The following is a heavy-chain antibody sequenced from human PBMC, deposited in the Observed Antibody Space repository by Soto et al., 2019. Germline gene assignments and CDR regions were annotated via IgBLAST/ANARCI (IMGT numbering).Heavy chain of an antibody. J-gene: IGHJ6*02. CDR2: IIPIFGTA. V-gene: IGHV1-69*01. CDR3: ARGNNWNDEVGYNYGMDV. D-gene: IGHD1-1*01. Sequence: QVQLVQSGAEVKKPGSSVKVSCKASGGTFSSYAISWVRQAPGQGLEWMGGIIPIFGTANYAQKFQGRVTITADESTSTAYMELSSLRSEDTAVYYCARGNNWNDEVGYNYGMDVWGQGTTVTVSS. CDR1: GGTFSSYA.